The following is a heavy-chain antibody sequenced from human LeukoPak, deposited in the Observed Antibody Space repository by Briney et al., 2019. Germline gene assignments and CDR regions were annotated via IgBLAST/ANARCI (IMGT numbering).Heavy chain of an antibody. D-gene: IGHD3-22*01. CDR1: GGSISSYY. CDR3: ARREYYYDSSGSDDAFDI. J-gene: IGHJ3*02. V-gene: IGHV4-59*08. CDR2: IYYSGST. Sequence: SETLSLTCTVSGGSISSYYWSWIRQPPGKGLEWIGYIYYSGSTNYNPSLKSRVTISVDTSKNQFSLKLSSVTAAGTAVYYCARREYYYDSSGSDDAFDIWGQGTMVTVSS.